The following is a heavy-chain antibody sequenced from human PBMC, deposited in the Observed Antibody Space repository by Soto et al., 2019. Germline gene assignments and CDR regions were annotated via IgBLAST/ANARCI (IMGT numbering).Heavy chain of an antibody. V-gene: IGHV3-64*01. CDR2: ISSNGGST. CDR3: ARGPGYYFDY. Sequence: EVQLVESGGGLVQPGGSLRLSCAASGFTFSSYAMHWVRQAPGKGLEYVSAISSNGGSTYYANSVKGRFTISRDNSKNKLYLKMGSLRTGDMTVYYCARGPGYYFDYWGQGTLVTVSS. D-gene: IGHD3-10*01. J-gene: IGHJ4*02. CDR1: GFTFSSYA.